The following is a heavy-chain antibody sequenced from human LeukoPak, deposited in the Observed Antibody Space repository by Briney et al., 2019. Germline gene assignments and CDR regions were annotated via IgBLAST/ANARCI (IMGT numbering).Heavy chain of an antibody. V-gene: IGHV1-2*06. Sequence: ASVKVSCKASGYTFTAYSVRWVRQAPGQGLEWMGRINPNSGVTNYAQKFQGRVTMTRDTSISTAYMDLSRLTSDDTAVYYCAKTTDSGYGHDYWGQGTLVTVSS. J-gene: IGHJ4*02. CDR2: INPNSGVT. CDR3: AKTTDSGYGHDY. D-gene: IGHD5-12*01. CDR1: GYTFTAYS.